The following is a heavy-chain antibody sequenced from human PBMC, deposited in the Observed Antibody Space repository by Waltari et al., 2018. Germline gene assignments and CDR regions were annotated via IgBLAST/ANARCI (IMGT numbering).Heavy chain of an antibody. V-gene: IGHV4-39*01. CDR2: IYYSGST. J-gene: IGHJ4*02. Sequence: QLQLQESGPGLVKPSETLSLTCTVSGGSISSSSYSWGWIRQPPGKGLEWIGSIYYSGSTYYNPSLKSRVTISVDTSKNQFSLKLSSVTAADTAVYYCARQPDYGDYPYYFDYWGQGTLVTVSS. D-gene: IGHD4-17*01. CDR3: ARQPDYGDYPYYFDY. CDR1: GGSISSSSYS.